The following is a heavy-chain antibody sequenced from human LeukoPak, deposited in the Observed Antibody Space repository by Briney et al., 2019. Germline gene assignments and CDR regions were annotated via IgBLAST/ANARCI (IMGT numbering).Heavy chain of an antibody. CDR1: GVSMTIGGYY. Sequence: SETLSLTCTVSGVSMTIGGYYWTWIRQPPGKGLEWIGYIYHSGSTYYNPSLKSRVTISVDRSKNQFSLKLSSVTAADTAVYYCARGGYCSSTSCSDWFDPWGQGTLVAVSS. J-gene: IGHJ5*02. CDR2: IYHSGST. V-gene: IGHV4-30-2*01. CDR3: ARGGYCSSTSCSDWFDP. D-gene: IGHD2-2*01.